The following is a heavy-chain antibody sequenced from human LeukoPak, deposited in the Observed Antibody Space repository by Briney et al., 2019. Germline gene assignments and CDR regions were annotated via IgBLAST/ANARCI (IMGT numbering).Heavy chain of an antibody. CDR1: GYTFTSYG. Sequence: ASVKVSCKASGYTFTSYGISWVRQAPGQGLEWMGWISAYNGNTNYAQKLQGRVTMTTDTSTSTAYMELRSLRSDDTAVYYCARDSPRIAVAGTADYWGQGTLVTVSS. V-gene: IGHV1-18*01. J-gene: IGHJ4*02. D-gene: IGHD6-19*01. CDR3: ARDSPRIAVAGTADY. CDR2: ISAYNGNT.